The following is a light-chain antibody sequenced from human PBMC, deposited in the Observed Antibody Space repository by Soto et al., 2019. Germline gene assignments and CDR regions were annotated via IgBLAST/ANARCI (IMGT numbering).Light chain of an antibody. CDR3: QQYGSSPRT. CDR2: GAS. V-gene: IGKV3-20*01. J-gene: IGKJ1*01. CDR1: QSVSSSY. Sequence: EIVLTQSPGALSLSPGERATLSCGGSQSVSSSYLAWYQQKPGQAPRLLIYGASTRATGIPDRFSGSGSGTDFTLTISRLEPEDFAVYYCQQYGSSPRTFGQGTKVEIK.